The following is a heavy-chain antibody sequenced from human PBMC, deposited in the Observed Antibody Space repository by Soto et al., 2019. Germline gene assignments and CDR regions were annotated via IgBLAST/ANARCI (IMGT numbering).Heavy chain of an antibody. CDR2: IKSKTDGGTT. V-gene: IGHV3-15*07. D-gene: IGHD3-10*01. CDR3: ASRFGVWYYYCGLDV. J-gene: IGHJ6*02. CDR1: GFAFSNAW. Sequence: VQLVESGGGVVKPGGSLRLSCAASGFAFSNAWMNWVRQAPGKGLEWVGRIKSKTDGGTTDYAAPVKGRFTISRDDSKNTLYLQMNSLKTEDTAVYYCASRFGVWYYYCGLDVWGQGTTVTVSS.